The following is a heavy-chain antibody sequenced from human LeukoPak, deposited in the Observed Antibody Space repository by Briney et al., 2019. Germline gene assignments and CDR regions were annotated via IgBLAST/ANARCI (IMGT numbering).Heavy chain of an antibody. CDR2: MNPNSGNT. Sequence: GGSVKVSCKASGYTFTSYDINWVRQATGQGLEWMGWMNPNSGNTGYAQKFQGRVTITRNTSISTAYMELSSLRSEDTAVYYCARGRSVSSSWWRWFDPWGQGTLVTVSS. CDR1: GYTFTSYD. V-gene: IGHV1-8*03. CDR3: ARGRSVSSSWWRWFDP. D-gene: IGHD6-13*01. J-gene: IGHJ5*02.